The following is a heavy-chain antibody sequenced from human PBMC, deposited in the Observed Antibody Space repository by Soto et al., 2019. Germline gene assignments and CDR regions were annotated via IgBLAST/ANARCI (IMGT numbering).Heavy chain of an antibody. D-gene: IGHD2-2*01. CDR1: GFTFSSYS. J-gene: IGHJ3*02. CDR2: ISSSSSYI. V-gene: IGHV3-21*01. CDR3: AHIVVVPAADAFDI. Sequence: GGSLRLSCAASGFTFSSYSMNWVRQAPGKGLEWVSSISSSSSYIYYADSVKGRFTISRDNAKNSLYLQMNSLRAEDTAVYYCAHIVVVPAADAFDIWGQGTMVTVSS.